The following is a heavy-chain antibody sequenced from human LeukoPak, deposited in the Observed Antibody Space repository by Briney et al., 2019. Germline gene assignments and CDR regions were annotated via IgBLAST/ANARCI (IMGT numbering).Heavy chain of an antibody. J-gene: IGHJ6*02. Sequence: PSETLSLTCTVSGGSISSYYWSWIRQPAGKGLEWIGRIYTSGSTNYNPSLKSRVTMSVDTSMNQFSLKLSSVTAADTAVYYCARGFHIRLKWPTMDVWGQGTTVTVSS. V-gene: IGHV4-4*07. D-gene: IGHD2-15*01. CDR2: IYTSGST. CDR1: GGSISSYY. CDR3: ARGFHIRLKWPTMDV.